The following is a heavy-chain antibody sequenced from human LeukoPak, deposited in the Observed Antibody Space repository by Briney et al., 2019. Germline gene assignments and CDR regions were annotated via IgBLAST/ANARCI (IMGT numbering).Heavy chain of an antibody. V-gene: IGHV4-34*09. J-gene: IGHJ3*02. CDR3: ARTPSSYDYVWGSYVKDAFDI. CDR2: INHSGST. Sequence: SETLSLTCAVYGGSFSGYYWSWIRQPPGKGLEWIGEINHSGSTNYNPSLKSRVTISVDTSKNQFSLKLSSVTAADTAVYYCARTPSSYDYVWGSYVKDAFDIWGQGTMVTVSS. D-gene: IGHD3-16*01. CDR1: GGSFSGYY.